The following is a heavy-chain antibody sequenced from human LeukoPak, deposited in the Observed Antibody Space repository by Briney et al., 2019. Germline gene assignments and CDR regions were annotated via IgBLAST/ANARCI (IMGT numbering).Heavy chain of an antibody. D-gene: IGHD6-13*01. CDR3: AKDKVSYSSSFDY. CDR1: GFTFSSYA. CDR2: ISYDGSNK. J-gene: IGHJ4*02. V-gene: IGHV3-30-3*01. Sequence: GSLRLSCAASGFTFSSYAMHWVRQAPGKGLEWVAVISYDGSNKYYADSVKGRFTISRDNAKNSLYLQMNSLRAEDTALNYCAKDKVSYSSSFDYWGQGTLVTVSS.